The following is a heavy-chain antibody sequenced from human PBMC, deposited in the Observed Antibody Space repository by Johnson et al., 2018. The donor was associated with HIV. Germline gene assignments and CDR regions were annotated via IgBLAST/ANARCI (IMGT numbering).Heavy chain of an antibody. CDR2: IGRSGSTF. D-gene: IGHD3-10*01. J-gene: IGHJ3*02. V-gene: IGHV3-11*04. Sequence: QMQLVESGGGLIQPGGSLRLSCAASGFTVSSNYMSWVRQAPGKGLEWVSYIGRSGSTFYYADSVKGRFSISRDNAKNSLYLQMNSLRAEDTAVYYCARHRAAVLWFREGDTFDIWGQGTMVTVSS. CDR3: ARHRAAVLWFREGDTFDI. CDR1: GFTVSSNY.